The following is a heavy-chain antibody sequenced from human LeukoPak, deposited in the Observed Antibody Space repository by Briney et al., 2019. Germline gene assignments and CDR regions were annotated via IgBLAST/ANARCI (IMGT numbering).Heavy chain of an antibody. D-gene: IGHD3-10*01. CDR3: ARVPAGIYYASGYFDY. V-gene: IGHV4-39*07. J-gene: IGHJ4*02. CDR1: GGSISSSSYY. CDR2: IYYSGST. Sequence: SETLSLTCTVSGGSISSSSYYWDWIRQPPGKGLEWIGSIYYSGSTYYNPSLKSRVTISVDTSKNQFSLKLSSVTAADTAVYYCARVPAGIYYASGYFDYWGQGTLVTVSS.